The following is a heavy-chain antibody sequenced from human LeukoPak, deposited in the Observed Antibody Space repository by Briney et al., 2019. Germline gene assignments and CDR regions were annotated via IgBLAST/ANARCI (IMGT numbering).Heavy chain of an antibody. D-gene: IGHD5-18*01. J-gene: IGHJ4*02. Sequence: ASVTVSCTASGYTFTGYYMHWVRQAPGQGLEWMGWINPNSGGTNYAQKFQGRVTMTRDTSISTAYMELSGLRSDDTAVYYCARDRDSYGLVDYWGQGTLVTVSS. CDR2: INPNSGGT. CDR1: GYTFTGYY. CDR3: ARDRDSYGLVDY. V-gene: IGHV1-2*02.